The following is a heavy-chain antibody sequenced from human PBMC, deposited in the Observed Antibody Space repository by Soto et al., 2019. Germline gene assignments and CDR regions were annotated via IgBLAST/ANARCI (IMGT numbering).Heavy chain of an antibody. Sequence: SETVSLTCTVSGCSISRSSYYWGWIRQPPGKGLEWIGSIYYSGSTYYNPTLKSRVTISVDTSKNQFSLKLSSVTAADTAVYYCAYDYGEVHYWGQGTLVTVSS. D-gene: IGHD4-17*01. J-gene: IGHJ4*02. CDR3: AYDYGEVHY. CDR1: GCSISRSSYY. V-gene: IGHV4-39*01. CDR2: IYYSGST.